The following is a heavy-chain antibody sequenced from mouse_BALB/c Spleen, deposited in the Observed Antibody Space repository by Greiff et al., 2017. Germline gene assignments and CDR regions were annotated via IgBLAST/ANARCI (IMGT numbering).Heavy chain of an antibody. J-gene: IGHJ4*01. Sequence: EVKLMESGPGLVKPSQSLSLTCSVTGYSITSGYYWNWIRQFPGNKLEWMGYISYDGSNNYNPSLKNRISITRDTSKNQFFLKLNSVTTEDTATYYCARPSSGPYYAMDYWGQGTSVTVSS. CDR1: GYSITSGYY. D-gene: IGHD3-1*01. V-gene: IGHV3-6*02. CDR2: ISYDGSN. CDR3: ARPSSGPYYAMDY.